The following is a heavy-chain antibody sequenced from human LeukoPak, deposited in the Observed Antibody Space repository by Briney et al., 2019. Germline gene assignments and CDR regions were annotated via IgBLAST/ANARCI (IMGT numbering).Heavy chain of an antibody. J-gene: IGHJ4*02. CDR3: ARPFGPYSYGKYFDY. Sequence: PGESLKISCKGSGYSFTSYWIGWVRQKPAKDLEWMGGIYPANFDTRYSPSFQGQVTISADKSVSTAYLQWSSLKASDTAMYYCARPFGPYSYGKYFDYWGQGTLVTVSS. V-gene: IGHV5-51*01. CDR1: GYSFTSYW. D-gene: IGHD5-18*01. CDR2: IYPANFDT.